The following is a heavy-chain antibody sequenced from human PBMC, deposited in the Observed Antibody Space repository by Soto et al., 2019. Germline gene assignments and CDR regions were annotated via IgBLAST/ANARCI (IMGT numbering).Heavy chain of an antibody. CDR3: ASWGAAAGNLGY. V-gene: IGHV1-18*01. Sequence: ASVKVSCKASGGTFSSYAISWVRQAPGQGLEWMGWISAYNGTTNYAQKLQGRVTMTTDKSTSTAYMELRSLRSDDTAVYYCASWGAAAGNLGYWGQGTLVTVSS. D-gene: IGHD6-13*01. J-gene: IGHJ4*02. CDR2: ISAYNGTT. CDR1: GGTFSSYA.